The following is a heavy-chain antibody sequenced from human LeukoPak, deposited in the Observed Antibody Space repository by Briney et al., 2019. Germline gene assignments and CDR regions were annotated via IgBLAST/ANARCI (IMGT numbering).Heavy chain of an antibody. D-gene: IGHD6-13*01. CDR3: ARVKGIAAAGTGSFDY. CDR1: GFTFSSYS. J-gene: IGHJ4*02. CDR2: ISSSSSYI. Sequence: GGSLRLSCAASGFTFSSYSMNWVRQAPGKGLEWVSSISSSSSYIYYADSVKGRFTISRDNAKNSLYLQMNSLRAEDTAVYYCARVKGIAAAGTGSFDYWGQGTLVTVSS. V-gene: IGHV3-21*01.